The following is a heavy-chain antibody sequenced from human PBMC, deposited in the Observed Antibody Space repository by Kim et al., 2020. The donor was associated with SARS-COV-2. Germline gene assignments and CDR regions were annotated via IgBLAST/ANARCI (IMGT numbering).Heavy chain of an antibody. V-gene: IGHV4-39*01. Sequence: YTPSHKGRGTISVDTSKTQFSLKLSSVTAADTAVYYCARHGPSQWLVTDPWGQGTLVTVSS. J-gene: IGHJ5*02. CDR3: ARHGPSQWLVTDP. D-gene: IGHD6-19*01.